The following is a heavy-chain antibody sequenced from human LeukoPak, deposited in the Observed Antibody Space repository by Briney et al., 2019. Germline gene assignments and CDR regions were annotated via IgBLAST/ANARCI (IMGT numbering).Heavy chain of an antibody. Sequence: SETLSLTCAVSDDSFSSHYWTWIRQPPGKGLEWNGYIPYIGSTNYNPSLKSRVTISIDTSRNQFSLRLSSVTAADTAVYYCARDLVTVTKGFDIWGQGTMVSVSS. CDR1: DDSFSSHY. J-gene: IGHJ3*02. CDR2: IPYIGST. D-gene: IGHD4-17*01. V-gene: IGHV4-59*11. CDR3: ARDLVTVTKGFDI.